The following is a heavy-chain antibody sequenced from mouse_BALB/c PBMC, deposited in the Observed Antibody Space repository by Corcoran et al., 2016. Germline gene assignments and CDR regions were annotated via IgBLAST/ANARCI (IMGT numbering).Heavy chain of an antibody. CDR3: ARKEGHYYGYIFAY. CDR1: GYTFTDYN. Sequence: EVLLQQSGPELVKPSASVKIPCKASGYTFTDYNMAWVNRSPGKSLEWIGDINPNNGGTIYNQKFKGKATLTVDKSSSTAYMELRSLTSEDTAVYYCARKEGHYYGYIFAYWGEGTVVTVSA. D-gene: IGHD1-2*01. J-gene: IGHJ3*01. V-gene: IGHV1-18*01. CDR2: INPNNGGT.